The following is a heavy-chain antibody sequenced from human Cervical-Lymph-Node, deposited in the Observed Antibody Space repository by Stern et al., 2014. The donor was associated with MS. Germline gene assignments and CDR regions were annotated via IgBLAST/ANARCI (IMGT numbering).Heavy chain of an antibody. V-gene: IGHV3-33*01. D-gene: IGHD1-26*01. CDR1: GFTFSSYG. CDR2: IWYDGSNK. CDR3: ARDRGATKYYYGMDV. Sequence: QLMQSGGGVVQPGRSLRLSCAASGFTFSSYGMHWVRQAPGKGLEWVAXIWYDGSNKYYADSVKGRFTISRDNSKNTLYLQMNSLRAEDTAVYYCARDRGATKYYYGMDVWGQGTTVTVSS. J-gene: IGHJ6*02.